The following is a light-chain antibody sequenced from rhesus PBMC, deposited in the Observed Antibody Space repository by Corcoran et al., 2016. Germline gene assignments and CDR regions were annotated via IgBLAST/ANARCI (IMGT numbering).Light chain of an antibody. CDR2: NAS. V-gene: IGKV1-21*01. Sequence: DIQMTQSPSSLSASVGDRVTITCRASRGFSSWLAWYQQKPGKAPKLLIYNASSLQSGVPSRFSGSGSLTDFTLTLSSLQTEDFATYYCQQYDSAPYSFGQGTTVEI. CDR3: QQYDSAPYS. J-gene: IGKJ2*01. CDR1: RGFSSW.